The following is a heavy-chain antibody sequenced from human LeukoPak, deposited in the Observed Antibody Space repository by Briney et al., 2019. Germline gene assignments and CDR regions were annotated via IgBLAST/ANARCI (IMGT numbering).Heavy chain of an antibody. J-gene: IGHJ5*02. V-gene: IGHV3-74*01. CDR1: GFSFTDAW. D-gene: IGHD2-21*01. CDR3: ARDGVEFYNWFDP. CDR2: INSDGSST. Sequence: GGSLRLSCVGSGFSFTDAWMSWVRQIPGKGLVWVSRINSDGSSTTYADSVKGRFTISRDNAKNTLYLQMNSLRAEDTAVYYCARDGVEFYNWFDPWGQGTLVTVSS.